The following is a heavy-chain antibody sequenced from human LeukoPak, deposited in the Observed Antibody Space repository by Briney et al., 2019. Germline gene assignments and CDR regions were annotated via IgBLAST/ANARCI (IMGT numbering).Heavy chain of an antibody. D-gene: IGHD2-15*01. V-gene: IGHV3-30-3*01. CDR2: ISYDGSNK. Sequence: GGSLRLSCAASGFIFSSYAMTWVRQAPGKGLEWVAVISYDGSNKYYADSVKGRFTISRDNSKNTLYLQMNSLRAEDTAVYYCAKVVAATPRYWGQGTLVTVSS. CDR3: AKVVAATPRY. CDR1: GFIFSSYA. J-gene: IGHJ4*02.